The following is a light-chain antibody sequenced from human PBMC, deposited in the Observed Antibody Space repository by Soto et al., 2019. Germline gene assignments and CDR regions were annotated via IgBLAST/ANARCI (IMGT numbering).Light chain of an antibody. Sequence: EIVLTQSPGTLSLSPGERATLSCRASQSVSSSYLAWYQQKPGQAPRLLIYAASTRATGLQARSSGRGSGTDFTLTISSLQSEDFAVNYSQRYNNWPSFGPGAKVD. V-gene: IGKV3-15*01. CDR1: QSVSSSY. J-gene: IGKJ3*01. CDR2: AAS. CDR3: QRYNNWPS.